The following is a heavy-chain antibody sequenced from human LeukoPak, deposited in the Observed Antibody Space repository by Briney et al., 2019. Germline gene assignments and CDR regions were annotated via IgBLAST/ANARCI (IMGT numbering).Heavy chain of an antibody. D-gene: IGHD6-13*01. J-gene: IGHJ4*02. CDR3: ARQRGPIAAAGIDY. Sequence: PSETLSLTCTVSGGSVSSTRHYWGWIRQPPGKGLEWIGSIYYSGSTYYNPSLKSRVTISVDTSKNQFSLKLSSVTAADTAVYYCARQRGPIAAAGIDYWGQGTLVTVSS. CDR2: IYYSGST. CDR1: GGSVSSTRHY. V-gene: IGHV4-39*01.